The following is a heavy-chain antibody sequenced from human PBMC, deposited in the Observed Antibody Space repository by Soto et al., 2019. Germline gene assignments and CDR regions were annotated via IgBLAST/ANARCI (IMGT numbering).Heavy chain of an antibody. J-gene: IGHJ4*02. V-gene: IGHV3-74*01. CDR3: ARGDGDYYDGNGYLGRH. Sequence: EVQLVESGGGLVQPGGSLTLSCAASGFTFSSYWMHWVRQAPGKGLVWVSRIKSDGSGTSYADSVKGRLTISRDNARKTLYLQMHSLRAEDTAVYLCARGDGDYYDGNGYLGRHWGQGTLVTVSS. CDR2: IKSDGSGT. CDR1: GFTFSSYW. D-gene: IGHD3-22*01.